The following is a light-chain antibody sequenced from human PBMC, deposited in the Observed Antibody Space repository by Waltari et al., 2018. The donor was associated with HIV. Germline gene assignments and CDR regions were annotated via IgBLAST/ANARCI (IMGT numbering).Light chain of an antibody. J-gene: IGKJ1*01. V-gene: IGKV3-15*01. Sequence: DIALTHSAATLSVSPGERATLSCRASQTGSTNLAWYHQKPAQAPRDLIYDASTRATGTPARFSGSGSGTEFTLTISSLQSEDFAVYFCQQYNDWPTTFGQGTKVEIK. CDR3: QQYNDWPTT. CDR2: DAS. CDR1: QTGSTN.